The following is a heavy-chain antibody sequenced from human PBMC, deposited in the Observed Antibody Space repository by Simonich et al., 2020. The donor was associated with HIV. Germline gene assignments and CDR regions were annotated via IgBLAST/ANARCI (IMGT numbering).Heavy chain of an antibody. CDR3: AKDLSSSWYTAFDI. CDR1: GFTFDDYA. Sequence: EVQLMESGVGLVQPGRSLRLSCAASGFTFDDYAMHWVRQGQWKGRGCVTSISWNSGYIGYADSVKGRFTISRDNAKNSLYLQMNSLRAEDTALYYCAKDLSSSWYTAFDIWGQGTMVTVSS. J-gene: IGHJ3*02. V-gene: IGHV3-9*01. CDR2: ISWNSGYI. D-gene: IGHD6-13*01.